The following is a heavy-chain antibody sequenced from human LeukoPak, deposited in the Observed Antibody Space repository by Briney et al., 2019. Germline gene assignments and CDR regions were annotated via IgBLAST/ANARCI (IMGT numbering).Heavy chain of an antibody. CDR2: ISRSSSTI. V-gene: IGHV3-48*02. D-gene: IGHD3-10*01. J-gene: IGHJ3*02. CDR3: AREGGDLGGAFDI. CDR1: GFIFSSYS. Sequence: PGGSLRLSCAASGFIFSSYSMNWVRQAPGKGLEWVSYISRSSSTIYYADSVKGRFTISSDNAKNSLYLQMNSLRDEDTAVYYCAREGGDLGGAFDIWGQGTMVTVSS.